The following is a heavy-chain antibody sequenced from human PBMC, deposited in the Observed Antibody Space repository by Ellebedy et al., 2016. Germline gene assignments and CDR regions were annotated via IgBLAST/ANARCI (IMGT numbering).Heavy chain of an antibody. V-gene: IGHV3-23*01. D-gene: IGHD6-6*01. Sequence: GESLKISXAASGFTFSSYAMSWVRQAPGKGLEWVSAISGSGGSTYYADSVKGRFTISRDNSKNTLYLQMNSLRAEDTAVYYCAKGWRYSSSSSYFDYWGQGTLVTVSS. CDR3: AKGWRYSSSSSYFDY. CDR1: GFTFSSYA. J-gene: IGHJ4*02. CDR2: ISGSGGST.